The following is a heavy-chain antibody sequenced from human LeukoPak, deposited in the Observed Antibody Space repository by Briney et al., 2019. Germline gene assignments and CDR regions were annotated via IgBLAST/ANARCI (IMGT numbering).Heavy chain of an antibody. CDR3: ARSIPYGTTWYGRSDY. J-gene: IGHJ4*02. CDR2: ISYDGTNR. V-gene: IGHV3-30*09. D-gene: IGHD6-13*01. Sequence: PGGSLRLSCAASGFTVSSNYMSWVRQAPGRGLEWVAVISYDGTNRYFADSVKGRFAISRDNALNSLYLQMNSLRAEDTAIYYCARSIPYGTTWYGRSDYWGQGTLVTVSS. CDR1: GFTVSSNY.